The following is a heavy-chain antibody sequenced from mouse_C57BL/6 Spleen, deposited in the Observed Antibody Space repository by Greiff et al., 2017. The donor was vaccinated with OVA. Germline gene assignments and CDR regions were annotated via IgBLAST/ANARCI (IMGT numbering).Heavy chain of an antibody. CDR1: GYAFSSSW. V-gene: IGHV1-82*01. CDR3: ARWRGYGNSYYYAMDY. J-gene: IGHJ4*01. CDR2: IYPGDGDT. D-gene: IGHD2-1*01. Sequence: VQLQQSGPELVKPGASVKISCKASGYAFSSSWMNWVKQRPGKGLEWIGRIYPGDGDTNYNGKFKGKATLTADISSSTAYMQLSSLTSEDSAVYFCARWRGYGNSYYYAMDYWGQGTSVTVSS.